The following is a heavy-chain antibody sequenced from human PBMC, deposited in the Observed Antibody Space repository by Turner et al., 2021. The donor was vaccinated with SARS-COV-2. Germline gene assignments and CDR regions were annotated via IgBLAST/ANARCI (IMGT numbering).Heavy chain of an antibody. CDR3: ATSTVAGTELNYYGMDV. D-gene: IGHD6-13*01. J-gene: IGHJ6*02. V-gene: IGHV4-39*01. CDR1: GGFISSSSYY. CDR2: IYYSGST. Sequence: QRQLQEPVPGLVKPSETLSLTCTVSGGFISSSSYYWGWIRQPPGKGLEWSGSIYYSGSTYYNPSLKSRVTISVDTSKNQFSLKLSSVTAADTAVYYCATSTVAGTELNYYGMDVWGQGTTVTVSS.